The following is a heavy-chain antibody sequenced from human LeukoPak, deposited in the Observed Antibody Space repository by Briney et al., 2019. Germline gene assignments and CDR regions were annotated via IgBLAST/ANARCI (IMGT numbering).Heavy chain of an antibody. Sequence: PGGSLRLSCAASGFTFTTYWMSWVRQAPGKGLEWVAIINQDGSERYYVDSVKGRFTISRDNAKNSLFLQMNTLRADDTAVYYCERDKLVGATTGSYFDLWGRGALVTVSS. V-gene: IGHV3-7*01. CDR1: GFTFTTYW. CDR3: ERDKLVGATTGSYFDL. D-gene: IGHD1-26*01. J-gene: IGHJ2*01. CDR2: INQDGSER.